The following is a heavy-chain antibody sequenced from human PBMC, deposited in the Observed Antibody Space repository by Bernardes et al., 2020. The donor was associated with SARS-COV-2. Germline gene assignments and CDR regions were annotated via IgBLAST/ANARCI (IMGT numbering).Heavy chain of an antibody. CDR2: IYYSGST. Sequence: SETLSLTCTVSGGSISSYYWSWIRQPPGKGLEWIGYIYYSGSTNYNPSLKSRVTISVDTSKNQFSLKLSSVTAADTAVYYCARDAFPFYGDYDYWGQGTLVTVSS. CDR1: GGSISSYY. CDR3: ARDAFPFYGDYDY. D-gene: IGHD4-17*01. V-gene: IGHV4-59*01. J-gene: IGHJ4*02.